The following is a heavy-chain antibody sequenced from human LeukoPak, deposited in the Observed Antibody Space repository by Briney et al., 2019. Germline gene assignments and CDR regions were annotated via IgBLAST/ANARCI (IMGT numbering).Heavy chain of an antibody. Sequence: SVKVSCKASGGTFSNYVISWVRQAPGQGLEWMGGIIPVYGTANYAQKFQGRATITTDESTSTAYMELSSLRSEDTAVYYCARDRPYCGGDCYLWFDPWGQGTLVTVSS. V-gene: IGHV1-69*05. CDR2: IIPVYGTA. CDR3: ARDRPYCGGDCYLWFDP. D-gene: IGHD2-21*02. J-gene: IGHJ5*02. CDR1: GGTFSNYV.